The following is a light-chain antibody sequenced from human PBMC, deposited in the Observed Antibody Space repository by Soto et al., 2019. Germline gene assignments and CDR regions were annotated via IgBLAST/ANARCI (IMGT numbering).Light chain of an antibody. Sequence: GDRVTIPCRASQSISDWLAWYQQKPGKAPSLLIYKESTLESGVPSRFIGSPSGAVPSRFSGSGSGTEFTLVISGLQPDDLATYYCQHLGTFGQGTRVEMK. CDR1: QSISDW. CDR2: KES. CDR3: QHLGT. J-gene: IGKJ1*01. V-gene: IGKV1-5*03.